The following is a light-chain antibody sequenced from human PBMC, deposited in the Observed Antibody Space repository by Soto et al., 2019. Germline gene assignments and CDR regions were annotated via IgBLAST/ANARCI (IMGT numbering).Light chain of an antibody. V-gene: IGKV1-6*01. CDR3: LQDYDYPRT. Sequence: ATQMTQSQTSLSASVGDRVIIACRASQGIRTELGWYQQKAGEAPKLLIYAASTLQSGVPPRFSGSGSGTDLTLTISSLQPEDFATYYCLQDYDYPRTFGQGTKVEMK. CDR2: AAS. J-gene: IGKJ1*01. CDR1: QGIRTE.